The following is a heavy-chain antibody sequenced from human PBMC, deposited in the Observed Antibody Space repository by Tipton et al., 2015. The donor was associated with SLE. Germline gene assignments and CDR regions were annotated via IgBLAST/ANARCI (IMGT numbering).Heavy chain of an antibody. V-gene: IGHV4-34*01. CDR2: INHSGST. J-gene: IGHJ4*02. CDR1: GGSFSGYC. CDR3: ARGRDNGSGSPQGY. Sequence: TLSLTCAVYGGSFSGYCWSWIRQPPGKGLEWIGEINHSGSTNYNPSLKSRVTISVDTSKNQFSLKLSSVTAADTAVYYCARGRDNGSGSPQGYWGQGTLVTVSS. D-gene: IGHD3-10*01.